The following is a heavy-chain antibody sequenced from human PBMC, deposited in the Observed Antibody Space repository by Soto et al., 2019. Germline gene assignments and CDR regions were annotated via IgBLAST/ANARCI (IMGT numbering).Heavy chain of an antibody. CDR3: ARDNSRTFPAAPGDKKSDSSVWWFDP. Sequence: ASVKVSCKASGYTFTSYAMHWVRQAPGQRLEWMGWINAGNGNTKYSQKFQDRVTVTRDTSASTAYMELNSLTSEDTAIYYCARDNSRTFPAAPGDKKSDSSVWWFDPWGQGTLVTVSS. V-gene: IGHV1-3*01. CDR2: INAGNGNT. D-gene: IGHD6-13*01. J-gene: IGHJ5*02. CDR1: GYTFTSYA.